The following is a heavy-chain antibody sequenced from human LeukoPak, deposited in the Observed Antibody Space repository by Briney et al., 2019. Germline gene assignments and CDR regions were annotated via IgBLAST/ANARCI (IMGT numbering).Heavy chain of an antibody. D-gene: IGHD1-26*01. CDR2: IKTDVSST. CDR1: EFTFSSYW. V-gene: IGHV3-74*01. Sequence: GGSLRLSCAASEFTFSSYWMHWVRQGPGRGLVWVSRIKTDVSSTTYADSVKGRFTISRDNAKNTLYLQMNSLRAEDTAVYYCARGRGNYSFDGFDIWGQGTMVTVSS. CDR3: ARGRGNYSFDGFDI. J-gene: IGHJ3*02.